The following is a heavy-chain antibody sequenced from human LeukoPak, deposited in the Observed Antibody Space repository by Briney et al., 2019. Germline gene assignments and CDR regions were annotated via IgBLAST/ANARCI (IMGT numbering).Heavy chain of an antibody. CDR1: GDSVSSNSDS. CDR3: ARKKAGGMFDY. CDR2: TYYRSRWYN. D-gene: IGHD3-16*01. Sequence: SQTLSLTCAISGDSVSSNSDSWNWIRQSPSRGLEWLGRTYYRSRWYNDHAVSMKSRITINPDTSKNQFSLQLNSVTPEDTAVYYCARKKAGGMFDYWGQGTLVTVSS. V-gene: IGHV6-1*01. J-gene: IGHJ4*02.